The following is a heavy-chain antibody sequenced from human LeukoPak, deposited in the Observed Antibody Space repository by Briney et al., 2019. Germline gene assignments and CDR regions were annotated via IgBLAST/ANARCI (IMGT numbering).Heavy chain of an antibody. CDR2: ISYDGSNE. D-gene: IGHD3-10*01. CDR3: ARVGYYALGPFSYFDY. V-gene: IGHV3-30-3*01. Sequence: GGSLRLSCAASGFTFSGYAMHWVRQAPGKGLEWVAVISYDGSNEYYADSVKGRFTISRDNSKNTLYLQMNSLSVEDTAVYYCARVGYYALGPFSYFDYWGQGTLVTVSS. CDR1: GFTFSGYA. J-gene: IGHJ4*02.